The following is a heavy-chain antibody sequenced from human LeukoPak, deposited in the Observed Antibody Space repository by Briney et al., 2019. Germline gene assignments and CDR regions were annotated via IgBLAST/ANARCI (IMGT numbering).Heavy chain of an antibody. CDR2: IYYSGSS. V-gene: IGHV4-59*01. CDR3: ARLSRGSSAGFDY. Sequence: RPSETLSLTCAVSGGSISNYYWNWIRQPLGKGLEWIGYIYYSGSSNYNPSLKSRVTISVDTSKNQFSLKVNSVTAADTAVYFCARLSRGSSAGFDYWGQGIPVTVSS. CDR1: GGSISNYY. D-gene: IGHD6-6*01. J-gene: IGHJ4*02.